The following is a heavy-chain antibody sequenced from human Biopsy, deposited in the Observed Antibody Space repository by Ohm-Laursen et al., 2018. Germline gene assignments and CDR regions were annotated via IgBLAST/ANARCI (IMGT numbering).Heavy chain of an antibody. CDR1: GGSISSYY. V-gene: IGHV4-59*08. CDR2: IYYSGIT. CDR3: ARHGDFYCDSNIVIGALDI. J-gene: IGHJ3*02. D-gene: IGHD3-22*01. Sequence: SDTLSLTCIVPGGSISSYYWSWIRQPPGKGLEWIGNIYYSGITNYNPSLKSRVSISVDTSKNQFSLKLSSVTAADTAVYYCARHGDFYCDSNIVIGALDIWGQGTMVTVSS.